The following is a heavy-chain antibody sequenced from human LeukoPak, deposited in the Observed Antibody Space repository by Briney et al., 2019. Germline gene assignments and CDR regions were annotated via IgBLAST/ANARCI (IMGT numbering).Heavy chain of an antibody. CDR3: ARERGSYYSDFDY. CDR2: IYYSGST. CDR1: GGSISSYY. J-gene: IGHJ4*02. V-gene: IGHV4-59*01. D-gene: IGHD1-26*01. Sequence: SETLSLTCIVSGGSISSYYWSWIRQPPPKGLEWIGYIYYSGSTNYNPSLKSRVTISVDTSENQFSLKLSSVTAADTAVYYCARERGSYYSDFDYWGQGTQVTVSS.